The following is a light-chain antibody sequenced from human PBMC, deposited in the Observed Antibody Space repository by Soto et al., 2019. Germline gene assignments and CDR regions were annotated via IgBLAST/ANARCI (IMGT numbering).Light chain of an antibody. CDR3: LSYADTAYV. CDR2: EVS. Sequence: QSALTQPPSASGSPGQSVTISCAGTGSDVGGYNYVSWYQQYPGKVPKLMIYEVSERPSGVPDRFSGSKSGNTAFLTVSGLQAEDEADYYCLSYADTAYVFGTGTKVNVL. CDR1: GSDVGGYNY. V-gene: IGLV2-8*01. J-gene: IGLJ1*01.